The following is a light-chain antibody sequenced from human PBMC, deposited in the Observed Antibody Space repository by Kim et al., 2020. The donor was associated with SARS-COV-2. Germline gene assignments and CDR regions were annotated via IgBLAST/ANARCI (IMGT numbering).Light chain of an antibody. V-gene: IGKV1-5*03. CDR2: KAS. Sequence: ESVGDRVTITCRASQSIGNKVAWYEQKPGKAPRLLVYKASYLESGVPIRFSGSGSGTQFTLTVNSLQPDDFATYSCQQYDSFPWTFGQGTKVDIK. J-gene: IGKJ1*01. CDR1: QSIGNK. CDR3: QQYDSFPWT.